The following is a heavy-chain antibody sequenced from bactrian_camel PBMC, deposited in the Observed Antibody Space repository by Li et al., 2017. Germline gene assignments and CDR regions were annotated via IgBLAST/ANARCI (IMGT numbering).Heavy chain of an antibody. J-gene: IGHJ4*01. D-gene: IGHD1*01. CDR2: INSDGSTT. Sequence: VQLVESGGDSVQPGGSLRLSCVASGFPFSANHMSWVRQPPGKKLEWVSTINSDGSTTYYATSVQGRFFISRDSAKNTVYLQMNSLKPEDTAMYYCAAHTVGYCDPSIAFSIWGQGTQVTVS. V-gene: IGHV3S40*01. CDR3: AAHTVGYCDPSIAFSI. CDR1: GFPFSANH.